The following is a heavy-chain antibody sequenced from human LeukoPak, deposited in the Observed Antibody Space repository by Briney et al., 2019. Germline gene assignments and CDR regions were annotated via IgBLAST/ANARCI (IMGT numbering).Heavy chain of an antibody. J-gene: IGHJ3*02. D-gene: IGHD6-13*01. CDR3: ARDIAAAAFDAFDI. Sequence: PSETLSLTCTVSGYSISSAYYWGWIRQPPGKGLEWIGSIYHSGSTYYNPSLKSRVTISVDTSKNQFSLKLSSVTAADTAVHYCARDIAAAAFDAFDIWGQGTMVTVSS. V-gene: IGHV4-38-2*02. CDR2: IYHSGST. CDR1: GYSISSAYY.